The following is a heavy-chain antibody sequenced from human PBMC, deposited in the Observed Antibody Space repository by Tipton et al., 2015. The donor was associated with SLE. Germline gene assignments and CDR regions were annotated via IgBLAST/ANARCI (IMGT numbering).Heavy chain of an antibody. Sequence: TLSLTCAVYGGSFSGYYWSWIRQSPGKGLEWIGEINHSGSTNYNPSLKSRVTISVDTSKKQFSLKVSSVTAADTAVYYCARAQRLVRWFYPWGQGTLVTVSS. V-gene: IGHV4-34*01. D-gene: IGHD6-13*01. CDR1: GGSFSGYY. J-gene: IGHJ5*02. CDR3: ARAQRLVRWFYP. CDR2: INHSGST.